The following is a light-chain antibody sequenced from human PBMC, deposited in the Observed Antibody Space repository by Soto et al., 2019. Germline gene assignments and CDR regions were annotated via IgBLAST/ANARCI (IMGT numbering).Light chain of an antibody. CDR1: QSVSRN. CDR2: DAS. Sequence: EIVMTQSPATLSVSPGERATLSCRASQSVSRNLAWYQQKPGQPPRLLIYDASTRATGVPARFCGSGSGTAFTITISGLQSEDFAVYYCQQYGDWPPYTFGQGTKVEI. CDR3: QQYGDWPPYT. J-gene: IGKJ2*01. V-gene: IGKV3-15*01.